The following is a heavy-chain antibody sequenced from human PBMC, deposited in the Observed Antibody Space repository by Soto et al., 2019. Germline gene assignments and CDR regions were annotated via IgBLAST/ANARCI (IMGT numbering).Heavy chain of an antibody. J-gene: IGHJ3*02. CDR2: ISYDGSQK. CDR3: ARETTVTYAFDI. D-gene: IGHD4-17*01. Sequence: GGSLRLSCAASGFTFSSFAMHWVRQAPGKGLEWVAVISYDGSQKYYPDSVKGRFTISRDNSENTLYLQINSLRAEDTAVFYCARETTVTYAFDIWGQGTMVTVSS. CDR1: GFTFSSFA. V-gene: IGHV3-30-3*01.